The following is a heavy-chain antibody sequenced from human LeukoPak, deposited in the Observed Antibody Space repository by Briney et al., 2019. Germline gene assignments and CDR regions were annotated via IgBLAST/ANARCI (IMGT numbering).Heavy chain of an antibody. D-gene: IGHD6-13*01. Sequence: NASETLSLTCTVSGGSISSSSYYWGWIRQPPGKGLEWIGSIYYSGSTYYNPSLKSRVTISVDTSKNQFSLKLSSVTAAATSGYYCAGERRQQLVLYCNYYMDVWGKGTRVTVSS. CDR2: IYYSGST. V-gene: IGHV4-39*07. CDR3: AGERRQQLVLYCNYYMDV. CDR1: GGSISSSSYY. J-gene: IGHJ6*03.